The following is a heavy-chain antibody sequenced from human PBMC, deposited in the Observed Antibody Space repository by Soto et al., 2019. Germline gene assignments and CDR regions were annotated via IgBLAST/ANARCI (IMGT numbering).Heavy chain of an antibody. Sequence: GGSLRLSCAASGFTFSNYWMSWVRQAPGKGLEWVANVNQDGSQKYYVDSVEGRFTISRDNAKNSLDLQMNSLRAEDTAVYYCAREYCSSTSCLNWFDPWGQGTLVTVSS. CDR1: GFTFSNYW. V-gene: IGHV3-7*01. CDR2: VNQDGSQK. D-gene: IGHD2-2*01. J-gene: IGHJ5*02. CDR3: AREYCSSTSCLNWFDP.